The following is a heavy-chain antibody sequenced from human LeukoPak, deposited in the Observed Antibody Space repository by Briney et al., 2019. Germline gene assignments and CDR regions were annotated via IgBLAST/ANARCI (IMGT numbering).Heavy chain of an antibody. Sequence: GGSLRLSCAASGFTFSSYGMHWVRQAPGKGLEWVAVISYDGSNKYYADSVKGRFTISRDNSKNTLYLQMNSLRAEDTAMYYCAKGAGMVTFDYWGQGTLVTVSS. D-gene: IGHD5-18*01. CDR1: GFTFSSYG. J-gene: IGHJ4*02. CDR3: AKGAGMVTFDY. V-gene: IGHV3-30*18. CDR2: ISYDGSNK.